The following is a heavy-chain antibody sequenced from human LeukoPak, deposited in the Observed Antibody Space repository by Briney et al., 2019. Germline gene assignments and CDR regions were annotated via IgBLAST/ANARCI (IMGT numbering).Heavy chain of an antibody. CDR3: ARDGCSSTSCHNYYYYYMDV. D-gene: IGHD2-2*02. J-gene: IGHJ6*03. Sequence: SETLPLTCAVYGGSFSGYYWSWIRQPPGKGLEWIGRIYTSGSTNYNPSLKSRVTMSVDTSKNQFSLKLSSVTAADTAVYYCARDGCSSTSCHNYYYYYMDVWGKGTTVTVSS. V-gene: IGHV4-59*10. CDR1: GGSFSGYY. CDR2: IYTSGST.